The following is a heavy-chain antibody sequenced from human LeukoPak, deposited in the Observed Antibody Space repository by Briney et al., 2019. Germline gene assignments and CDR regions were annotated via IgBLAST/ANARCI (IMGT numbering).Heavy chain of an antibody. D-gene: IGHD6-19*01. J-gene: IGHJ4*02. Sequence: PGGSLRLSCAASGLTFSSYGMHWVRQAPGKGLEWVAFIRYDGSNKYYADSVKGRFTISRDNSKNTLYLQMNSLRAEDTAVYYCTRRHSSGWYVFDYWGQGTLVTVSS. V-gene: IGHV3-30*02. CDR1: GLTFSSYG. CDR3: TRRHSSGWYVFDY. CDR2: IRYDGSNK.